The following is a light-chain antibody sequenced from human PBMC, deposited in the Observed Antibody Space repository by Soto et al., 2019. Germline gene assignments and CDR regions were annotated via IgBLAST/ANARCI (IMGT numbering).Light chain of an antibody. Sequence: DIQLTQSPSFMSASVGDRVTITCRASQGISSYLAWYQQKPGKAPKLLIFAASTLQSGVPSRFSGSGSGTDFTLTISNLQPEDFATYYCQQLHTFGQGTRVEIK. CDR3: QQLHT. CDR2: AAS. J-gene: IGKJ1*01. CDR1: QGISSY. V-gene: IGKV1-9*01.